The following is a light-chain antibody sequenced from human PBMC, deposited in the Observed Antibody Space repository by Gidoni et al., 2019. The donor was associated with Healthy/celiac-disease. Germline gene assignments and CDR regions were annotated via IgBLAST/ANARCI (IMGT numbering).Light chain of an antibody. CDR2: AAS. CDR3: QQLNSYPPFT. CDR1: QGISSY. J-gene: IGKJ3*01. V-gene: IGKV1-9*01. Sequence: DIQLTQSPSFLSASVGDRVTITCRASQGISSYLAWYQQKPGKAPKLLIYAASTVQSGVPSRFSGSGSGTEFTLTISSLQPEDFATYYCQQLNSYPPFTFGPETKVDIK.